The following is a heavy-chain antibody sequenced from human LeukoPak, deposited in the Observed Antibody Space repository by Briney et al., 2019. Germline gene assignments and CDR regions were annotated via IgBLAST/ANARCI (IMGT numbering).Heavy chain of an antibody. CDR2: FDPEDGET. CDR1: GYTLTELS. CDR3: ARGYSYGWLFDY. V-gene: IGHV1-24*01. Sequence: ASVKVSCKVSGYTLTELSMHWVRQAPGKGLEWMGGFDPEDGETIYAQKFQGRVTMTEDTSTDTAYMELSSLRSEDTAVYYCARGYSYGWLFDYWGQGTLVTVSS. D-gene: IGHD5-18*01. J-gene: IGHJ4*02.